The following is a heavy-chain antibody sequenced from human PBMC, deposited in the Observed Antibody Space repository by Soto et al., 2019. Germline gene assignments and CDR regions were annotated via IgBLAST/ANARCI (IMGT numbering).Heavy chain of an antibody. CDR1: SGSISSSNW. CDR2: IYHSGST. Sequence: SETLSLTCAVSSGSISSSNWWSWVRQPPGKGLEWIGEIYHSGSTNYNPSLKSRVTISVDKSKNQFSLKLSSVTAADTAVYYCARARAGTTGYYYYYMDVWGKGTTVTVSS. J-gene: IGHJ6*03. CDR3: ARARAGTTGYYYYYMDV. D-gene: IGHD1-7*01. V-gene: IGHV4-4*02.